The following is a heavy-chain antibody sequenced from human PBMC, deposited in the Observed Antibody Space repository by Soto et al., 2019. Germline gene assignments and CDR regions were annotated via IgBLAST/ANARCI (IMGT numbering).Heavy chain of an antibody. Sequence: QLQLQESGSGLVKPSQSLSLTCAVSGGSIRSGGYSWSWIRQPPGKGLEWIGYIYHSGSTYYNSSLKSRVTISIDRTKNQFSLKLSSVTAADTAVYYCPRVPTPWGQGTLVTVSS. CDR3: PRVPTP. D-gene: IGHD2-2*01. V-gene: IGHV4-30-2*01. CDR2: IYHSGST. CDR1: GGSIRSGGYS. J-gene: IGHJ5*02.